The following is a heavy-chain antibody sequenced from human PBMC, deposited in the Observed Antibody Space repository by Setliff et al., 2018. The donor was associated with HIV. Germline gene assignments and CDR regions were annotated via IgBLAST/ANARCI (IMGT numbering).Heavy chain of an antibody. CDR1: GYSFTFYS. CDR2: INPSGGST. V-gene: IGHV1-46*01. CDR3: ARSAHDSETGY. Sequence: ASVKVSCKASGYSFTFYSMHWVRQAPGHGLEWMGIINPSGGSTTYSQKFQGRVTMTWDTSTSTVYMELSSLRSEDTAFYYCARSAHDSETGYWGQGTLVTVSS. J-gene: IGHJ4*02. D-gene: IGHD5-12*01.